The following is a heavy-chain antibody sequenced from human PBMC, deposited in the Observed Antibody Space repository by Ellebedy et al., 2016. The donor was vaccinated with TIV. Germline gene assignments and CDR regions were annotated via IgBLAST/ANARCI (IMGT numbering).Heavy chain of an antibody. CDR1: GYTLISYG. CDR3: AREERRRGIVGANDAFDI. CDR2: ISVYNGKT. J-gene: IGHJ3*02. V-gene: IGHV1-18*04. D-gene: IGHD1-26*01. Sequence: ASVKVSCKASGYTLISYGISWVRQAPGQGLEWMGWISVYNGKTDYAQKLRGRVTMTTGTSTSTAHMELRSLRSDDTAVYYCAREERRRGIVGANDAFDIWGQGTMVTVSS.